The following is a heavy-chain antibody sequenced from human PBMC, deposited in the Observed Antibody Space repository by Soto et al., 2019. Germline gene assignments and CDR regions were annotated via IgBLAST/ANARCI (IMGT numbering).Heavy chain of an antibody. D-gene: IGHD2-2*01. CDR2: ISAYNGNT. Sequence: QVQLVQSGAEVKKPGASVKVSCKASGYTFTSYGISWVRQAPGQGLEWMGWISAYNGNTNYAQKLQGRVTMTTDTSTSTAYMELRSLRSDDTAVYYCAREPAYCSSTSCYPYYYGMDVWGQGTTVTVSS. CDR3: AREPAYCSSTSCYPYYYGMDV. J-gene: IGHJ6*02. CDR1: GYTFTSYG. V-gene: IGHV1-18*01.